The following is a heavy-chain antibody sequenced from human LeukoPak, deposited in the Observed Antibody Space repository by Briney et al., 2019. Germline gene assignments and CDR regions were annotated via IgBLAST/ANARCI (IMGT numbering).Heavy chain of an antibody. Sequence: SETLSLTCTVSGGSVTSNYWSWIRQSPGKGLEWIGYGYYSGSAKYNPSLKSRVTMSVDTPKNQCSLKLTSVTAEGSAVYYCARDRCAVTTFCSGLEYWGQGTLVTVSP. J-gene: IGHJ4*02. V-gene: IGHV4-59*02. CDR2: GYYSGSA. CDR1: GGSVTSNY. D-gene: IGHD4-11*01. CDR3: ARDRCAVTTFCSGLEY.